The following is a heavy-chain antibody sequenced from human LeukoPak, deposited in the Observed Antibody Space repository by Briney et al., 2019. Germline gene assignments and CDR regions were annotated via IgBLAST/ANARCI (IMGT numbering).Heavy chain of an antibody. V-gene: IGHV3-11*01. D-gene: IGHD2-21*02. J-gene: IGHJ6*02. Sequence: GGSLRLSCVASGFTFSDSYMSWIRQAPGKGLERLSYISGSGTDIYHVDSVRGRFTISRDNAKNSLYLQMNSLRAEDTAVYYCARDYDQVTPRGMDVWGQGTTVTVSS. CDR3: ARDYDQVTPRGMDV. CDR2: ISGSGTDI. CDR1: GFTFSDSY.